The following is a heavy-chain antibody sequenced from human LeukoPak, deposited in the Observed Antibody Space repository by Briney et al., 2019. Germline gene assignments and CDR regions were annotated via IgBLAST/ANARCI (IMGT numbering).Heavy chain of an antibody. Sequence: GGSLRLSCAASGFIFSSYDMYWVRQAPGKGLEWVAVISNDGNNKQYADSVKGRFTISRDDSKNTLYLQMNSLRADDTAVYHCAKDGLMRFFDYWGQGTLVTVSS. CDR1: GFIFSSYD. CDR3: AKDGLMRFFDY. V-gene: IGHV3-30*18. CDR2: ISNDGNNK. D-gene: IGHD2-8*01. J-gene: IGHJ4*02.